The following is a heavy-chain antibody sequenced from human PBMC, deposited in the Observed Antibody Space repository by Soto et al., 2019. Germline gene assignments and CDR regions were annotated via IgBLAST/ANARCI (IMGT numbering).Heavy chain of an antibody. CDR1: GGSISSISYY. CDR3: ARQVIAAAGTGYFQH. CDR2: IHYTGNT. V-gene: IGHV4-39*01. J-gene: IGHJ1*01. D-gene: IGHD6-13*01. Sequence: SETLSLTCTVSGGSISSISYYWGWIRQPPGKDLEYIGNIHYTGNTFYNASLKSRVTISVDTSKNQVSLKLRSVTAADTAVYYCARQVIAAAGTGYFQHWGQGAPVTVSS.